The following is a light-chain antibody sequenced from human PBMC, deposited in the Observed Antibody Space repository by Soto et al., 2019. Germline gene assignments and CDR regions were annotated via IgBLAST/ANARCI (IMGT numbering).Light chain of an antibody. CDR3: SSYTSSTVV. Sequence: QSVLTQPASVSGSPGQSITISCTGTSSDVGGYNYVSWYQQHPGKAPNLMIYEVSNRPSGVSNRFSGSKSGNTASLTISGLQAEDDADYYCSSYTSSTVVFGGGTKLTVL. J-gene: IGLJ2*01. CDR2: EVS. CDR1: SSDVGGYNY. V-gene: IGLV2-14*01.